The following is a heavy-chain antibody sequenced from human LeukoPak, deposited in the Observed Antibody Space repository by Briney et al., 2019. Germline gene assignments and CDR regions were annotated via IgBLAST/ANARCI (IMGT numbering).Heavy chain of an antibody. CDR3: AKDSIRTRPFDY. CDR1: RFTFSSYA. D-gene: IGHD1-1*01. J-gene: IGHJ4*02. CDR2: ISGSGGST. V-gene: IGHV3-23*01. Sequence: PGGSLRLSCAASRFTFSSYAMSWVRQAPGKGLEWVSAISGSGGSTYYADSVKGRFTISRDNSKNTLYLQMNSQRAEDTAVYYCAKDSIRTRPFDYWGQGTLVTVSS.